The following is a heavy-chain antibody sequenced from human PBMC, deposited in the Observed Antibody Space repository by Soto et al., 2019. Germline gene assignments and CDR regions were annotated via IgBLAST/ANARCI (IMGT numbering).Heavy chain of an antibody. Sequence: SVKVSCKASGGTFSSYAISWVRQAPGQGLEWMGGIIPIFGTANYAQKFQGRVTITADESTSTAYMELSSLRSEDTAVYYCVQWTTGYYYGMDVWGQGTTVTVSS. CDR3: VQWTTGYYYGMDV. V-gene: IGHV1-69*13. CDR1: GGTFSSYA. CDR2: IIPIFGTA. J-gene: IGHJ6*02. D-gene: IGHD2-8*01.